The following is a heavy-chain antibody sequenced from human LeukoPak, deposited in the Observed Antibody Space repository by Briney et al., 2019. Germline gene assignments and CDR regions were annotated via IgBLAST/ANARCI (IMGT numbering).Heavy chain of an antibody. CDR3: AREYSGSYGYYYYYYMDV. Sequence: PGGSLRLSCAASGFTFSSYWMSWVRQAPGKGLEWVANIKRDGSEKYYVDSVKGRFTISRDNAKNSLYLQMNSLRAEDTAVYYCAREYSGSYGYYYYYYMDVWGKGTTVTVSS. J-gene: IGHJ6*03. CDR2: IKRDGSEK. V-gene: IGHV3-7*01. D-gene: IGHD1-26*01. CDR1: GFTFSSYW.